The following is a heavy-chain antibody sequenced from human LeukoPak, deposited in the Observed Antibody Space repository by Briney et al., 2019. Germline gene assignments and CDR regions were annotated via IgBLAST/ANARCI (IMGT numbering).Heavy chain of an antibody. J-gene: IGHJ4*02. CDR3: AKEHFDTSGYYSRFDN. V-gene: IGHV3-23*01. CDR1: GLTFNRHA. CDR2: RGVSGGRT. D-gene: IGHD3-22*01. Sequence: GGSLRLSCAASGLTFNRHAMSWVRQAPGKGLEGGSGRGVSGGRTHCADSVKGRLTISRDNSQNTLYLHMNSLRVDDTAVYYCAKEHFDTSGYYSRFDNWGQGILVTVSS.